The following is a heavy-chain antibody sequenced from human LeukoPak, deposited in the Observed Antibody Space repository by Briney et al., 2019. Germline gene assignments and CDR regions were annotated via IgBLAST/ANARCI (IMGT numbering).Heavy chain of an antibody. CDR1: GFTFSSYA. J-gene: IGHJ4*02. D-gene: IGHD3-16*01. Sequence: GGSLRLSCAASGFTFSSYAMSWVRQAPGKGLEWVSAISGSGGSTYYADSVKGRFTISGDNSKNTLYLQMNSLRAEDTAVYYCAPTHGGIGDTYFDYWGQGTLVTVSS. CDR3: APTHGGIGDTYFDY. V-gene: IGHV3-23*01. CDR2: ISGSGGST.